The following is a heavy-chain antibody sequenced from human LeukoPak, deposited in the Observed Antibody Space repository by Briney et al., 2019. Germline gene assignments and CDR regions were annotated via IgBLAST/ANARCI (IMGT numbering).Heavy chain of an antibody. CDR2: ISKSGGSI. Sequence: GGSLRLSCAASGFRFSSYAMTWVRQAPGKGLEWVSSISKSGGSIYYADSVRGRFTVSRDNSKNTLYLQMNSLRAEDTAVYYCAKESFARYYYDSSGYSDYFDYWGQGTLVTVSS. J-gene: IGHJ4*02. D-gene: IGHD3-22*01. V-gene: IGHV3-23*01. CDR3: AKESFARYYYDSSGYSDYFDY. CDR1: GFRFSSYA.